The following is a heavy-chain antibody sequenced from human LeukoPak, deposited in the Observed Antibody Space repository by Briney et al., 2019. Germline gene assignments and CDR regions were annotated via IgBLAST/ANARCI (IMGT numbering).Heavy chain of an antibody. Sequence: SQTLSLTCNVSGGSISSGSYYWSWIRQPAGKGLEWIGRIYTSGSTDYSPSLKSRVSISVDTSKNRFSLKLTSVTAADTAVYYCARVARFGDPAVAGEYFDYWGQGTLVSVSS. CDR2: IYTSGST. D-gene: IGHD6-19*01. V-gene: IGHV4-61*02. CDR3: ARVARFGDPAVAGEYFDY. CDR1: GGSISSGSYY. J-gene: IGHJ4*02.